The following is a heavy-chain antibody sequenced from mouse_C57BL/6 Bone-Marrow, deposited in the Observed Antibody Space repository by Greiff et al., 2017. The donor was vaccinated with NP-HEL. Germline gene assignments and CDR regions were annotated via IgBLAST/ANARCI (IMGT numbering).Heavy chain of an antibody. CDR2: INPYNGGT. CDR1: GYTFTDYY. D-gene: IGHD2-4*01. CDR3: ARSLYDYDGYYFDY. V-gene: IGHV1-19*01. Sequence: VQLQQSGPVLVKPGASVKMSCKASGYTFTDYYMNWVKQSHGKSLEWIGVINPYNGGTSYNQKFKGKATLTVDKSSSTAYMELNSLTSEDSAVYYCARSLYDYDGYYFDYWGQGTTLTVSS. J-gene: IGHJ2*01.